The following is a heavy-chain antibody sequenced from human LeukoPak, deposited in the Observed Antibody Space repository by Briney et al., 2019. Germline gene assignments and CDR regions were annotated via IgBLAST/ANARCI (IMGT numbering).Heavy chain of an antibody. CDR2: ISSSSSYI. D-gene: IGHD6-19*01. CDR3: AKGVSSGWYAEYFQH. CDR1: GFTFSSYS. V-gene: IGHV3-21*04. Sequence: PGGSLRLSCAASGFTFSSYSMNWVRQAPGKGLEWVSSISSSSSYIFYADSVKGRFTISRDNSKNTLYLQMSSLRAEDTAVYYCAKGVSSGWYAEYFQHWGQGTLVTVSS. J-gene: IGHJ1*01.